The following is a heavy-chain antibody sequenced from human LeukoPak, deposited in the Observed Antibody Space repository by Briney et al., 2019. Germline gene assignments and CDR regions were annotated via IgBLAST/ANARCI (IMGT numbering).Heavy chain of an antibody. Sequence: GGSLRLSCIPSGFTFKTYWMSWARQAPGKGLEWVANINPDGSEKYYVDSVKGRFTISRDNAKNSLFLQMSSLRADDTPVYYCARHPNWAWDYWGQETLVTVSS. J-gene: IGHJ4*02. CDR2: INPDGSEK. V-gene: IGHV3-7*01. CDR1: GFTFKTYW. CDR3: ARHPNWAWDY. D-gene: IGHD1-1*01.